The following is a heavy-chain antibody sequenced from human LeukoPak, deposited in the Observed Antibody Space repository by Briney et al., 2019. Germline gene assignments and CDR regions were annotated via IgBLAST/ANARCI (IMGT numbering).Heavy chain of an antibody. CDR3: AQIVVVPWDCFDI. D-gene: IGHD3-22*01. Sequence: ASVKFSCKASGDTFSSYAMSWVRQAPGQGLEWMGVIIPIIGAANYAQKFQGRVTITAGESTSTAYMEMRSLRAEETAVYNCAQIVVVPWDCFDIWGQGTMVTVSS. J-gene: IGHJ3*02. CDR1: GDTFSSYA. CDR2: IIPIIGAA. V-gene: IGHV1-69*01.